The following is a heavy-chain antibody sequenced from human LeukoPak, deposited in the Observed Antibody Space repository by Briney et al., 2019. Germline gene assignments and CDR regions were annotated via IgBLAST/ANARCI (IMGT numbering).Heavy chain of an antibody. V-gene: IGHV3-30*02. CDR2: IRYDGSNK. D-gene: IGHD3-3*01. CDR3: AKDELRFLEWLLYVPDY. Sequence: PGGSLRLSCAASGFTFSSYGMHWVRQAPGKGLEWVAFIRYDGSNKYYADSVKGRFTISRDNSKNTLYLQMDSLRAEDTAVYYCAKDELRFLEWLLYVPDYWGQGTLVTVS. J-gene: IGHJ4*02. CDR1: GFTFSSYG.